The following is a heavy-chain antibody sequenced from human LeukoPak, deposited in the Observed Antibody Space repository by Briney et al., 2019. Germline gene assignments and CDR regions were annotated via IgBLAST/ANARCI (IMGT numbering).Heavy chain of an antibody. V-gene: IGHV3-23*01. J-gene: IGHJ6*02. Sequence: GGSLRLSCAASGFTFSSYAMSWVRQAPGKGLEWVSAISGSGGSTYYADSVKGRFTISRDNSKNTLYLQMNSLRAEDTAVYYCAKVGYCSSTSCYHYYYGMDVWGQGTTVTVSS. CDR3: AKVGYCSSTSCYHYYYGMDV. D-gene: IGHD2-2*03. CDR2: ISGSGGST. CDR1: GFTFSSYA.